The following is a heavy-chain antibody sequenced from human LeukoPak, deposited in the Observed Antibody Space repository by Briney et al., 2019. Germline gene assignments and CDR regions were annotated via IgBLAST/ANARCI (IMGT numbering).Heavy chain of an antibody. D-gene: IGHD3-22*01. J-gene: IGHJ4*02. V-gene: IGHV3-23*01. Sequence: GGSLRFSCAASGFTFSSYAMSWVRQAPGKGLEWVSAISGSGGSTYYADSVKGRFTISRDNSKNTLYLQMNSLRAEDTAVYYCAKTARKYYYDSSGYLDYWGQGTLVTVSS. CDR2: ISGSGGST. CDR1: GFTFSSYA. CDR3: AKTARKYYYDSSGYLDY.